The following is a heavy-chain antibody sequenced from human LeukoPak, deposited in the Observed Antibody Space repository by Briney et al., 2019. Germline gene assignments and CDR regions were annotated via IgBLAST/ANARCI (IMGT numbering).Heavy chain of an antibody. CDR1: GFTFSTYA. D-gene: IGHD3-22*01. Sequence: PGRSLRLSCAASGFTFSTYAMHWVRQAPGKGLEWVAVISYDGSNKYYADSVKGRFTISRDNSKNTLYLQMNSLRVEDTAVYYCARDLSRVTMIVVLWGPFDYWGQGTLVTVSS. V-gene: IGHV3-30-3*01. J-gene: IGHJ4*02. CDR2: ISYDGSNK. CDR3: ARDLSRVTMIVVLWGPFDY.